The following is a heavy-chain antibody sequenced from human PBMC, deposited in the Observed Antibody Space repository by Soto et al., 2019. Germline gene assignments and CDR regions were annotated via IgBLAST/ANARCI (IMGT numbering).Heavy chain of an antibody. Sequence: PGGSLRLSCAASGFTVSSNYMSWVRQAPGKGLEWVSVIYSGGSTYYADSVKGRFTISRDNSKNTLYLQMNSLRAEDTAVYYCARDQRITMVRGGYPGFSYYYYGMDVWGQGTTVTVSS. CDR2: IYSGGST. J-gene: IGHJ6*02. D-gene: IGHD3-10*01. V-gene: IGHV3-66*01. CDR3: ARDQRITMVRGGYPGFSYYYYGMDV. CDR1: GFTVSSNY.